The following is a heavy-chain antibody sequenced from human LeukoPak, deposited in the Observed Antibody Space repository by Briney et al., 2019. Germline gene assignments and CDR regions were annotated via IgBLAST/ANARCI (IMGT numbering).Heavy chain of an antibody. CDR3: ARGRVSSSTWYSTYYYYFYMDV. Sequence: PSEPLSLTCTVSGGSISSTSYYWGWIRQPPGKGLEWIGNIYYSGSTYYNPSLRSRVTISVDMSKNQFSLRLISVTAADTAVYFCARGRVSSSTWYSTYYYYFYMDVWGKGTTVTVSS. J-gene: IGHJ6*03. V-gene: IGHV4-39*07. D-gene: IGHD1-1*01. CDR1: GGSISSTSYY. CDR2: IYYSGST.